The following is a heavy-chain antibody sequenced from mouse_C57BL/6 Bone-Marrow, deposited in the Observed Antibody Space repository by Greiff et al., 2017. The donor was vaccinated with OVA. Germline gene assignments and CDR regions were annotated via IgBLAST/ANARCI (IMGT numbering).Heavy chain of an antibody. CDR2: IRSKSNNYAT. Sequence: GGGLVQPKGSLNLSCAASGFSFNTYAMNWVRQAPGKGLEGVARIRSKSNNYATYYADSVKDRFTISRDDSESMLYLQMNNLKPEDTAMYYCVRGDARGYVDVWGTGTTVTVSS. D-gene: IGHD3-3*01. V-gene: IGHV10-1*01. CDR1: GFSFNTYA. CDR3: VRGDARGYVDV. J-gene: IGHJ1*03.